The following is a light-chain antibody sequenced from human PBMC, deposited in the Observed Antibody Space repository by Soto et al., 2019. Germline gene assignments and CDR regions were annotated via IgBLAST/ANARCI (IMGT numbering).Light chain of an antibody. Sequence: EIVLTQSPGTLSLSPGETATLSCRASQTVNSDYLAWFQQRPGQAPRLLIFATSRRATDIPDRFSGSGSGTDFTLAIRRLEPEDFATYYCQQLNSYPITFGQGTRLEIK. CDR3: QQLNSYPIT. V-gene: IGKV3D-20*02. J-gene: IGKJ5*01. CDR2: ATS. CDR1: QTVNSDY.